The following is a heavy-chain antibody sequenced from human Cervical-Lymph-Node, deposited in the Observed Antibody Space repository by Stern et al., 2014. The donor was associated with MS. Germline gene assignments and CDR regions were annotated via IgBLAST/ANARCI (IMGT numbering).Heavy chain of an antibody. CDR1: GYTFTSHY. J-gene: IGHJ4*02. Sequence: HVQLVQSGAEVKKPGASVKVSCKASGYTFTSHYMHWVRQAPGQGLEWVGIINPSGDSASYAQKFQGRLTMTRDTSTSTVYMELSSLRSEDTAVYYCASGTGSKRPTGNYWGQGTLVTVSS. D-gene: IGHD3/OR15-3a*01. CDR2: INPSGDSA. CDR3: ASGTGSKRPTGNY. V-gene: IGHV1-46*01.